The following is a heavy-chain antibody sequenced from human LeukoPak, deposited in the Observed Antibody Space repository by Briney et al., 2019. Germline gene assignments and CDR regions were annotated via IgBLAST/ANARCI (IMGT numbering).Heavy chain of an antibody. Sequence: GGSLRLSCAASGFTFKIYNMNWVRQAPGKGLEWVANIKQDGSEKYYVDSVKGRFTISRDNAKNSLYLQMNSLRAEDTAVYYCARDLDYLDYWGQGTLVTVSS. J-gene: IGHJ4*02. CDR2: IKQDGSEK. CDR1: GFTFKIYN. V-gene: IGHV3-7*04. CDR3: ARDLDYLDY.